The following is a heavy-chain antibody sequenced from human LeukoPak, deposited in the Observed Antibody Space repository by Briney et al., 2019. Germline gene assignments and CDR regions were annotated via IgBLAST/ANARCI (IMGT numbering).Heavy chain of an antibody. CDR1: GFIVSSDY. J-gene: IGHJ4*02. V-gene: IGHV3-53*01. Sequence: GGSLRLSCAASGFIVSSDYISWVRQTPGKGLEWVSVIYSGGSTFYAYSVKGRFTISRDNSKNTVYLQMNSLRGEDTAVFYCASGGKYCTGGACYGDWGQGTLVTVSS. CDR2: IYSGGST. D-gene: IGHD2-8*02. CDR3: ASGGKYCTGGACYGD.